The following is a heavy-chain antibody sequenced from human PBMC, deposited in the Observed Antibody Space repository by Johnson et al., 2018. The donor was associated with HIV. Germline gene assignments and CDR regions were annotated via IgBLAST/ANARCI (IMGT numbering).Heavy chain of an antibody. J-gene: IGHJ3*02. D-gene: IGHD6-13*01. Sequence: EVQLVESGGGVVRPGGSLRLSCAASRFTFSSYWMHWVRQVPGKGLVWVSGINSDGSDTRYADSVKGRFTISRDNDKNSLYLQMNSLRAEDTAVYYCARDRLYYGSSWYEESNAFDIWGQGTMVTVSS. V-gene: IGHV3-74*01. CDR1: RFTFSSYW. CDR2: INSDGSDT. CDR3: ARDRLYYGSSWYEESNAFDI.